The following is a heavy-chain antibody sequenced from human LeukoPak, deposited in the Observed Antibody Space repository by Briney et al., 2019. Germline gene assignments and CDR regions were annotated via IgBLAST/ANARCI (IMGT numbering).Heavy chain of an antibody. Sequence: GGSLRLSCVASGFSFSNYAMSWVRQGPGKGLEWVSLTSGSSAGTHYADSVKGRFTISRDNSKNTLYLQMNNLRVEDTAVYYCAKEAVAGTYWFDPWGQGTLVTVSS. CDR3: AKEAVAGTYWFDP. CDR1: GFSFSNYA. J-gene: IGHJ5*02. V-gene: IGHV3-23*01. CDR2: TSGSSAGT. D-gene: IGHD6-19*01.